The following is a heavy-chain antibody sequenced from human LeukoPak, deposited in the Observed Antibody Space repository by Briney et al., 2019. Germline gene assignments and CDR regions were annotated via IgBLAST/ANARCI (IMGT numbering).Heavy chain of an antibody. Sequence: GGSLRLSYAASGFTFSSYWMSWVRQAPGKGLEWVANIKLDGSEKYYVDSVKGRFTISRDNAKNSLYLQMNSLRAEDTALYYCAKVYYDSSGYYSWAFDIWGQGTMVTVSS. CDR3: AKVYYDSSGYYSWAFDI. J-gene: IGHJ3*02. D-gene: IGHD3-22*01. V-gene: IGHV3-7*03. CDR1: GFTFSSYW. CDR2: IKLDGSEK.